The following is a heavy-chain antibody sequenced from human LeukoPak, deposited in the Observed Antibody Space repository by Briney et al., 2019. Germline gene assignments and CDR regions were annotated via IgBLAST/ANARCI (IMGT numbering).Heavy chain of an antibody. V-gene: IGHV3-33*08. CDR1: GFTFRNYA. D-gene: IGHD2/OR15-2a*01. CDR2: IWYDGSNK. Sequence: GGSLRLSCAASGFTFRNYAMHWVRQAPGKGLEWVALIWYDGSNKYYADSVKGRLTISRDNSKNTLYLQMNSLRAEDTAVYYCAREGPRGNSQFDYWGQGTLVTVSS. J-gene: IGHJ4*02. CDR3: AREGPRGNSQFDY.